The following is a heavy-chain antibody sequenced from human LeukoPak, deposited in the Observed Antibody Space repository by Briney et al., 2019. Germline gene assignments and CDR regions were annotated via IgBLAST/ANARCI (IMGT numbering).Heavy chain of an antibody. CDR2: IRYDGSEK. J-gene: IGHJ3*02. CDR1: GFTFSDFD. CDR3: AKNRVGHNYADSFEI. D-gene: IGHD5-24*01. V-gene: IGHV3-30*02. Sequence: PGGSLRLSCAASGFTFSDFDMNWVRQAPGKGLEWVAFIRYDGSEKYYVDSVKRRFTISRDNSKNILYLQMYSLTPEDTAVYYCAKNRVGHNYADSFEIGGKGTMVSVCS.